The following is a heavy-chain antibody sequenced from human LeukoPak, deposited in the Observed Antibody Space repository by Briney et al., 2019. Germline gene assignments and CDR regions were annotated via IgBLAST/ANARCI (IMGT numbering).Heavy chain of an antibody. J-gene: IGHJ4*02. CDR3: ARLSGPGSGWTTLDY. CDR1: GFTFSSYW. V-gene: IGHV3-20*04. D-gene: IGHD6-19*01. Sequence: GGSLRLSCAASGFTFSSYWMSWVRQAPGKGLEWVSGINWNGGSTGYTDSVKGRFTISRDTAKNSLYLQMNSLRAEDTALYYCARLSGPGSGWTTLDYWGQGTLVTVSS. CDR2: INWNGGST.